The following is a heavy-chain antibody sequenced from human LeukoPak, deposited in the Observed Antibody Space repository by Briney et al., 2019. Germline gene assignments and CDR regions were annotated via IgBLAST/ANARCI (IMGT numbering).Heavy chain of an antibody. CDR1: SGSISTSNYY. Sequence: SETLSLTCTVSSGSISTSNYYWGWVRQPPGKALEWIGNIFYSGSTYYSPSLKSRVTISLDTSKNQFSLKLSSVTAADTAVYYCARHSYGYLNFDYWGQGTLVTVSS. J-gene: IGHJ4*02. CDR2: IFYSGST. D-gene: IGHD5-18*01. CDR3: ARHSYGYLNFDY. V-gene: IGHV4-39*01.